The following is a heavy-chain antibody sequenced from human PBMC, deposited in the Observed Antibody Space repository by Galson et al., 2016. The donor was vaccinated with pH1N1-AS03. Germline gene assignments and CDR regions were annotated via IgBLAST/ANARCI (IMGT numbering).Heavy chain of an antibody. CDR1: GYTFNTFI. CDR2: IHAGNGDT. Sequence: SVKVSCKASGYTFNTFIIHWVRHTPGQRLEWMGWIHAGNGDTKYSQKFGGRVTITRDTSATTAYMEVTSLTSEATAIDYCVGSIAGAATRRDFDNLGQGTQVTVSS. D-gene: IGHD2-15*01. CDR3: VGSIAGAATRRDFDN. J-gene: IGHJ4*02. V-gene: IGHV1-3*01.